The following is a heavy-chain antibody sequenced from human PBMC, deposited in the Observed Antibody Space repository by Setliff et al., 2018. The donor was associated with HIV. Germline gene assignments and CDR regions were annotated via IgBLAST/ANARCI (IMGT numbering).Heavy chain of an antibody. CDR3: ARRTLGFDAAGALDY. CDR1: GFSFGDHY. V-gene: IGHV3-11*03. Sequence: LRLSCAGSGFSFGDHYVAWIRQSPGKGLEWISYISHSGTYTNYADSVKGRFTISRDNSKNVVYLHMNSLTAEDAAIYYCARRTLGFDAAGALDYWGQGTLVTVSS. CDR2: ISHSGTYT. J-gene: IGHJ4*02. D-gene: IGHD2-15*01.